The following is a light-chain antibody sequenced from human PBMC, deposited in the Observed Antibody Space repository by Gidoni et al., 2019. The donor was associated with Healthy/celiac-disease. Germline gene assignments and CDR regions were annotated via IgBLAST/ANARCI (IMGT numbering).Light chain of an antibody. V-gene: IGLV3-1*01. Sequence: SYELTQPPSVSVSPGQTASITCSGDKLEDKYSCWYQQKPGQSPVLDIYQDSKRTTGIPARFSGSNSWNTATLTISGTQAMDEADYYCQAWDSSTVVFGGGTKLTVL. CDR3: QAWDSSTVV. CDR2: QDS. J-gene: IGLJ2*01. CDR1: KLEDKY.